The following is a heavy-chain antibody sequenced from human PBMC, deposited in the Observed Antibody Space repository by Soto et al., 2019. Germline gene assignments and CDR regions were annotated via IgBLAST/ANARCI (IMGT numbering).Heavy chain of an antibody. CDR2: IYHIGTT. J-gene: IGHJ5*02. CDR1: GDSVNSGSYY. Sequence: SETLSLTCTVSGDSVNSGSYYWTWIRQAQGKGLEWLGYIYHIGTTRYNPSLKSRATISLDTSKSQFSLRLTSVTAADTAVYFCARESIVGATRFDPWGHGTLVTVSS. D-gene: IGHD1-26*01. V-gene: IGHV4-61*01. CDR3: ARESIVGATRFDP.